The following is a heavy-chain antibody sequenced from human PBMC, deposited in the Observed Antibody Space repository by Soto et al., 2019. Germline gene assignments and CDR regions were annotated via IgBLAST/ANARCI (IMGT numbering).Heavy chain of an antibody. CDR1: GGSISSGGYY. V-gene: IGHV4-31*03. J-gene: IGHJ4*02. CDR2: IYYSGST. CDR3: AREGHDYRNNVEGAYFDY. Sequence: QVQLQESGPGLVKLSQTLSLPCTVSGGSISSGGYYWRWIRQHPGKGLEWIGHIYYSGSTYYNPSIKSRVTKSVDTSKTPFAPKLSSVTAADTAVYYCAREGHDYRNNVEGAYFDYWGQGTLVTVSS. D-gene: IGHD4-4*01.